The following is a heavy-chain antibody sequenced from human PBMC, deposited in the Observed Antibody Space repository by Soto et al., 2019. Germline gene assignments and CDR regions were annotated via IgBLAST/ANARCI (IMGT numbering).Heavy chain of an antibody. J-gene: IGHJ4*02. V-gene: IGHV3-30*18. D-gene: IGHD3-9*01. CDR2: ISCDGGNK. CDR3: AKGRILTGYYAPFFEY. CDR1: VFVFSSYG. Sequence: GGSLRLSCAASVFVFSSYGMHWVRQAPGKGLEWMAVISCDGGNKYYMESVKGRFTISRDNSKNTLYLQMNSLRAEDTAVYYSAKGRILTGYYAPFFEYWGKGTLVTVSS.